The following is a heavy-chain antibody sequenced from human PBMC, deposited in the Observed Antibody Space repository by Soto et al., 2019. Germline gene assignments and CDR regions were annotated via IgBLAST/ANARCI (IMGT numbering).Heavy chain of an antibody. CDR2: IYWNDDK. CDR1: GFSLSTGGVS. V-gene: IGHV2-5*01. D-gene: IGHD6-19*01. CDR3: AHSLPSGWSYWYFDL. J-gene: IGHJ2*01. Sequence: SGPTRVNPTQALTLTWAFSGFSLSTGGVSEGWIRQPPGKALEWLALIYWNDDKRYSPSLKSRLTITKDTSKNQVVLTMTNMDPVDTATYYCAHSLPSGWSYWYFDLWGRGTLVTVSS.